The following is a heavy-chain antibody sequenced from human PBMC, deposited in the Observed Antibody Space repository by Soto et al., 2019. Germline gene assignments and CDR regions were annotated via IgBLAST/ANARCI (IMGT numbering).Heavy chain of an antibody. CDR1: GGSFSAYY. D-gene: IGHD6-13*01. V-gene: IGHV4-34*01. Sequence: PSETLSLTXAVYGGSFSAYYWSWIRQPPGKGLEWIGEINHSGSTNYNPSLKSRVTISVDTSKNQSSLKLNSVTAADTAVYYCARGLGKQWGQGTLVTVSS. CDR3: ARGLGKQ. J-gene: IGHJ4*02. CDR2: INHSGST.